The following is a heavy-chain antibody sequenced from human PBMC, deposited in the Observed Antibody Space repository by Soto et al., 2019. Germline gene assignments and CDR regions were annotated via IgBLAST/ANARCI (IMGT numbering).Heavy chain of an antibody. CDR1: GGSISSTSYY. D-gene: IGHD6-19*01. Sequence: SETLSLTCTVSGGSISSTSYYWGWIRQPPGEGLAWSGSIYYSGSTYYNPSLKNRVTISLDTSKNQFSLKLRSVTAADTAVYYCARRGSSGWYWYFDLWGRGTLVTVSS. CDR2: IYYSGST. J-gene: IGHJ2*01. V-gene: IGHV4-39*07. CDR3: ARRGSSGWYWYFDL.